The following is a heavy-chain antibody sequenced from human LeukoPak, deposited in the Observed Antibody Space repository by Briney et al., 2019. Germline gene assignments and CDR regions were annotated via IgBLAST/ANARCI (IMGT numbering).Heavy chain of an antibody. CDR2: INPSGGST. CDR1: GYTFTSSY. Sequence: ASVKVSFKASGYTFTSSYMHWQRQAPGQGLEWMGIINPSGGSTSYAQKFQGRVTMTRDTSTSTVYMELSSLRSEDTAVYYCARDREMATIRSRGYYYYYMDVWGKGTTVTVSS. V-gene: IGHV1-46*01. CDR3: ARDREMATIRSRGYYYYYMDV. D-gene: IGHD5-24*01. J-gene: IGHJ6*03.